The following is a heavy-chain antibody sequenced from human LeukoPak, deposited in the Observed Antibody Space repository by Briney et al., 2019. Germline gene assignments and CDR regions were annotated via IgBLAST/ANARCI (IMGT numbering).Heavy chain of an antibody. CDR3: AKDRGTYDFWSGYSPDY. J-gene: IGHJ4*02. CDR1: GFTFSSYG. CDR2: IWYDGSNK. V-gene: IGHV3-33*06. Sequence: PGGSLRLSCAASGFTFSSYGIHWVRQAPGKGLEWVAVIWYDGSNKYYADSVKGRFTISRDNSKNTLYLQMNSLRAEDTAVYYCAKDRGTYDFWSGYSPDYWGQGTLVTVSS. D-gene: IGHD3-3*01.